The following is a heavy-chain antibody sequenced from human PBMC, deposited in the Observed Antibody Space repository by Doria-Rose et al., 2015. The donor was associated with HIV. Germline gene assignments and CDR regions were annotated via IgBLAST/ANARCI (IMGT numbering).Heavy chain of an antibody. V-gene: IGHV3-30*18. CDR3: AKVPSKQWLAYYFDY. D-gene: IGHD6-19*01. Sequence: GVVQPGRSLTLSCVVSEFTFSNYAMHWVRQAPGKGLEWVAVTSSDGSHKYYADSVKGRFTISRDNSKNTLYLQIYSLRPDDTAVYYCAKVPSKQWLAYYFDYWGQGTLVTVSS. CDR1: EFTFSNYA. J-gene: IGHJ4*02. CDR2: TSSDGSHK.